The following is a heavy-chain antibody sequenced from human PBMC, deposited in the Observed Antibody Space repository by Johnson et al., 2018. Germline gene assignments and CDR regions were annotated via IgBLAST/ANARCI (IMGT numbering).Heavy chain of an antibody. Sequence: EVQLVESGGGLVKPGGSLRLSCAASGFTFSSYSMNWVRQAPGKGLEWVSSISSSSSYIYYADSVKGRFTISRDNAKNSLYLEMNSLRAEDTAVYYCARGGAGSQAVDIGGQGTMVTVSS. V-gene: IGHV3-21*01. CDR3: ARGGAGSQAVDI. CDR2: ISSSSSYI. CDR1: GFTFSSYS. J-gene: IGHJ3*02. D-gene: IGHD3-10*01.